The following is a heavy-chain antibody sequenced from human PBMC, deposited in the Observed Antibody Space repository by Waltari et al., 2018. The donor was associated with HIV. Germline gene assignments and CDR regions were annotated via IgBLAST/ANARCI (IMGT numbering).Heavy chain of an antibody. CDR1: GFPFSRFR. CDR2: TSSDGSNK. D-gene: IGHD3-22*01. CDR3: VKSNNSAWHNFVD. Sequence: QVQLVESGGGVVQPGQSLGLSCAAPGFPFSRFRMHWVRQVPGKGLEWVATTSSDGSNKFCADSLRGRCNISRDNSKNTLYLHMSSLRPEDTSVYYCVKSNNSAWHNFVDWGQGTLVTVSS. V-gene: IGHV3-30*18. J-gene: IGHJ4*02.